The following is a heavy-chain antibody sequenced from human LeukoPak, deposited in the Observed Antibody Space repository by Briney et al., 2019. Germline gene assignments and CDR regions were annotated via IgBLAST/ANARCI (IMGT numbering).Heavy chain of an antibody. CDR3: AARPPTAVARPFDY. Sequence: GGSLRLSCAASGFPFSSYAMGWVRQAPGKGLEWVSTISGSGDSTYYADSVMGRFTISRDSSKNTLSLQMNSLRAEDTAVYYCAARPPTAVARPFDYWGQGTLVTVYS. CDR1: GFPFSSYA. CDR2: ISGSGDST. J-gene: IGHJ4*02. D-gene: IGHD6-19*01. V-gene: IGHV3-23*01.